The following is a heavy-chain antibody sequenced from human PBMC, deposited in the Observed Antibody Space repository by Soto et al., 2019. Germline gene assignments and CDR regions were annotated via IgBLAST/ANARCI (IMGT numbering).Heavy chain of an antibody. CDR3: ASRDPGTSVDY. Sequence: QVQLQESGPGLVKHSGTLSLTCAVSGGSFTSNNWWTWVRQPPGQGLEWIGEIYRTGSTNYNQSLKSRVTISLDKSENQFSLKVTSLTAADTAVYYCASRDPGTSVDYWGQGTLVTVSS. J-gene: IGHJ4*02. CDR1: GGSFTSNNW. CDR2: IYRTGST. D-gene: IGHD1-7*01. V-gene: IGHV4-4*02.